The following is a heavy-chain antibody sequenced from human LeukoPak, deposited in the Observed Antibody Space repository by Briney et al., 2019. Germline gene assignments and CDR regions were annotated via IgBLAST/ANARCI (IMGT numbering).Heavy chain of an antibody. J-gene: IGHJ4*02. D-gene: IGHD3-10*01. CDR3: ARLRITMVRGVMVLDY. Sequence: GESLQISCKGSGYSFTSYWIGWVRPMPGKGVEWMGIIYPGDSDTRYSPSFQGQVTISADKSISTAYLQWSSLKASDTAMYYCARLRITMVRGVMVLDYWGQGTLVTVSS. CDR2: IYPGDSDT. V-gene: IGHV5-51*01. CDR1: GYSFTSYW.